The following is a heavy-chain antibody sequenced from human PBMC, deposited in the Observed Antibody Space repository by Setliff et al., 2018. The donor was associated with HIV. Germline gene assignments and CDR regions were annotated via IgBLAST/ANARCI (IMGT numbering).Heavy chain of an antibody. D-gene: IGHD3-3*02. CDR2: IYPGDSDT. CDR1: GYSFTSYW. Sequence: GEYLKISCKGSGYSFTSYWIGWVRQMPGKGLGWMGSIYPGDSDTRYSPSFEGHVTISADTSRYTAYLQWRALRASDTAIYYCARHRIDISLLVVQDPGPFDLWGRGTMVTVSS. CDR3: ARHRIDISLLVVQDPGPFDL. V-gene: IGHV5-51*01. J-gene: IGHJ3*01.